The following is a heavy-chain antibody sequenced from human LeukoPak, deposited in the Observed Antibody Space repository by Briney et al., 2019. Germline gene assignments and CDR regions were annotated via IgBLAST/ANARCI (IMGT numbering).Heavy chain of an antibody. CDR2: IIPIFGTA. V-gene: IGHV1-69*05. D-gene: IGHD5-18*01. Sequence: ASVKVSCKASGGTFSSYAISWVGQAPGQGLEWMGGIIPIFGTANYAQKFQGRVTITTDESTSTAYMELSSLRSEDTAVYYCASTHRYSYGYEGVYWGQGTLVTVSS. CDR1: GGTFSSYA. J-gene: IGHJ4*02. CDR3: ASTHRYSYGYEGVY.